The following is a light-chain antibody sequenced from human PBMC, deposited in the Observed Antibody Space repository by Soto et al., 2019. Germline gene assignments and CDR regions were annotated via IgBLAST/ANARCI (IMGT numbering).Light chain of an antibody. Sequence: QSALTQPPSASGTPGQRVTISCSGSNSNIGSNTVNWYQQLPGTAPKLLIYNNNQRPSGVPDRFSGSKSGTSASLAISGLQSEXEADYYCAAWXDSRNKVFGTGTKVTV. J-gene: IGLJ1*01. CDR2: NNN. CDR1: NSNIGSNT. CDR3: AAWXDSRNKV. V-gene: IGLV1-44*01.